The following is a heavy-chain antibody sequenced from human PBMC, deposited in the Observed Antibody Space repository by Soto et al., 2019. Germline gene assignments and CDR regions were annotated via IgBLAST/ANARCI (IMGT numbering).Heavy chain of an antibody. D-gene: IGHD6-19*01. CDR3: AREKAVAGTPVYYYYYGMDV. CDR2: INSDGTST. CDR1: GFTFSTYW. Sequence: GGSLRLSCAASGFTFSTYWMHWFRQAPGKGLVWVSRINSDGTSTSYADSVKGRFTISRDNAKNTLYLQMNSLRAEDTAVYYCAREKAVAGTPVYYYYYGMDVWGQGTTVTVSS. J-gene: IGHJ6*02. V-gene: IGHV3-74*01.